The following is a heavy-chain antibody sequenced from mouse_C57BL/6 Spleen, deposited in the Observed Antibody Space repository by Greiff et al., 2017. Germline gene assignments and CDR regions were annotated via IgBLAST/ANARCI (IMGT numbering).Heavy chain of an antibody. CDR2: IYPGSGNT. D-gene: IGHD4-1*01. V-gene: IGHV1-76*01. Sequence: VQLQQSGAELVRPGASVKLSCKASGYTFTDYYINWVKQRPGQGLEWIARIYPGSGNTYYNEKFKGKATLTAEKSSSTAYMQLSSLTSEDSAVYFGARGTGHFDYWGQGTTLTVSS. J-gene: IGHJ2*01. CDR1: GYTFTDYY. CDR3: ARGTGHFDY.